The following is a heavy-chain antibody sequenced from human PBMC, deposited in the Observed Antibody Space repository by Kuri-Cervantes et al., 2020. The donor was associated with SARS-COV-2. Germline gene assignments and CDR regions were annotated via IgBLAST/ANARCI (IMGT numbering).Heavy chain of an antibody. J-gene: IGHJ4*02. Sequence: GESLNLSCAASGFTFSSYAMHWVRQAPGKGLEWVAVISYDGSNKYYADSVKGRFTISRDNSKNTLYLQMNSLRAEDTAVYYCARDARWLQAFDYWGQGTLVTVSS. CDR2: ISYDGSNK. V-gene: IGHV3-30-3*01. CDR3: ARDARWLQAFDY. CDR1: GFTFSSYA. D-gene: IGHD5-24*01.